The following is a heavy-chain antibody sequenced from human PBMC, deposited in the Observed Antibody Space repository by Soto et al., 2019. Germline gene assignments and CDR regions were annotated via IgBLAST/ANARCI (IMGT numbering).Heavy chain of an antibody. Sequence: ASVKVSCKVSGYTLTELSMHWVRQAPGKGLEWMGGFDPEDGETIYAQKFQGRVTMTEDTSTDTAYMELSSLRSEDTAVYYCATHPRRRSVDLHHLAGRGQRTTVPVAS. D-gene: IGHD1-1*01. CDR3: ATHPRRRSVDLHHLAG. CDR2: FDPEDGET. CDR1: GYTLTELS. V-gene: IGHV1-24*01. J-gene: IGHJ6*02.